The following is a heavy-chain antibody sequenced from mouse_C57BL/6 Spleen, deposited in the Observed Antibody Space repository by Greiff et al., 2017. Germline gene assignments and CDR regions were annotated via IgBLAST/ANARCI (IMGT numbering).Heavy chain of an antibody. D-gene: IGHD2-1*01. J-gene: IGHJ4*01. CDR1: GYTFTSYW. CDR3: ARSGGNYETLYAMDY. Sequence: QVQLQQPGAELVKPGASVKMSCKASGYTFTSYWITWVKQRPGQGLEWIGDIYPGSGSTNYNEKFKSKATLTVDTSSSTAYMQLSSLTSEDSAVYYCARSGGNYETLYAMDYWGQGTSVTVSS. CDR2: IYPGSGST. V-gene: IGHV1-55*01.